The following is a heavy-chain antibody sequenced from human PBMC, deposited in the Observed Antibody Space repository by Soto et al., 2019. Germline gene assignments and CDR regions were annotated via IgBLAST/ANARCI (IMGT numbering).Heavy chain of an antibody. Sequence: QVQLVQSGAEVKKPGASVKVTCKASGYTFTAYYMHWVRQAPGQGLEWMGWINPNSGGTNYAQKFQGWVTMTRDTSTSTADMELSRLRSDDTAVYYCARGGGSRYSYGYRYYFDYWGQGTLVTVSS. CDR2: INPNSGGT. CDR1: GYTFTAYY. CDR3: ARGGGSRYSYGYRYYFDY. V-gene: IGHV1-2*04. D-gene: IGHD5-18*01. J-gene: IGHJ4*02.